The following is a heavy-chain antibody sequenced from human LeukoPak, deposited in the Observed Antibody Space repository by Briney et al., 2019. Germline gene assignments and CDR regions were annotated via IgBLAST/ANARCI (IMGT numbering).Heavy chain of an antibody. CDR1: GFTFSNYA. D-gene: IGHD5-18*01. CDR2: ISGSGGST. Sequence: GGSLRLSCAASGFTFSNYAMNWVRQAPGKGLEWVSGISGSGGSTYYADSVKGRFTISRDNSKNTLYLQMNSLRAEDTAVYYCAKDLLKKNSYGYDYWGQGTLVTVSS. V-gene: IGHV3-23*01. CDR3: AKDLLKKNSYGYDY. J-gene: IGHJ4*02.